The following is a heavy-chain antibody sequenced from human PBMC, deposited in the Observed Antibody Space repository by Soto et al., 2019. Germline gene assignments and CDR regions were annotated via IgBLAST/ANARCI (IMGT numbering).Heavy chain of an antibody. CDR2: FCSCIISI. Sequence: PGGSLRLSCAASGFTFSSYSMNWVRQAPGKGLEWVSFFCSCIISIYYADFVKGRFTIFRDFAKNSLFLQMNSLRAEETAVYYCASWGQLVDDGFDYWGQGTLVTVSS. V-gene: IGHV3-48*01. J-gene: IGHJ4*02. CDR3: ASWGQLVDDGFDY. CDR1: GFTFSSYS. D-gene: IGHD6-6*01.